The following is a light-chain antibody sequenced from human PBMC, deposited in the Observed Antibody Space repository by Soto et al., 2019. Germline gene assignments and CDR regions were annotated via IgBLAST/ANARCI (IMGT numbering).Light chain of an antibody. CDR1: QSVGSA. CDR2: AAS. CDR3: QQYKNCPPLT. V-gene: IGKV3-15*01. Sequence: EMVMTQSPATLSVSPGETATLSGRASQSVGSAVAWYQHKPGQAPRLLIVAASIRATGVPGRFSGGGSGTEFTLTISSLQSEDFAVYYCQQYKNCPPLTFGGGTTVEIK. J-gene: IGKJ4*01.